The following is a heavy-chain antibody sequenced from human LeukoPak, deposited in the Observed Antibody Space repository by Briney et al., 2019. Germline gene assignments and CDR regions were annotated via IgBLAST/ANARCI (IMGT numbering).Heavy chain of an antibody. CDR2: IYHSGST. J-gene: IGHJ4*02. CDR3: ARGQEGYYPHFDY. Sequence: SETLSLTCAGSGGSISSGGYSWSWIRQPPGKGLEWIGYIYHSGSTYYNPSLKSRVTISVDRSKNQFSLKLSSVTAADTAVYYCARGQEGYYPHFDYWGQGTLVTVSS. V-gene: IGHV4-30-2*01. CDR1: GGSISSGGYS. D-gene: IGHD3-3*01.